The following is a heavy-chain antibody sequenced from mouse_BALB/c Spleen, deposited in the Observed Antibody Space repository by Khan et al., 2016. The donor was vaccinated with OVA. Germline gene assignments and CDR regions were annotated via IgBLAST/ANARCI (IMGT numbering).Heavy chain of an antibody. CDR2: ISSGDTT. Sequence: EVELVESGGDLVKPGGSLKLSCAASGFTFSNYGVSWVRQTPEKRLEWVASISSGDTTYYPDSVKGRFPISRDNARNILYLQMSSLRSEDTAMDYCASYYWFAYWGQGTLVTVSA. V-gene: IGHV5-6-5*01. D-gene: IGHD1-1*01. CDR3: ASYYWFAY. CDR1: GFTFSNYG. J-gene: IGHJ3*01.